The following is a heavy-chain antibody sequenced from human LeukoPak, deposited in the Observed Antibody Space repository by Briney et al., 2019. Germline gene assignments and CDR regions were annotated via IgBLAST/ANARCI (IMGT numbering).Heavy chain of an antibody. V-gene: IGHV3-48*01. CDR3: ARGLEWDTAMVNPTGY. J-gene: IGHJ4*02. D-gene: IGHD5-18*01. Sequence: PGGSLKLSCAASGFTFSSYAMSWVRQAPGKGLEWVSYISSSSSTIYYADSVKGRFTISRDNAKNSLYLQMNSLRAEDTAVYYCARGLEWDTAMVNPTGYWGQGTLVTVSS. CDR1: GFTFSSYA. CDR2: ISSSSSTI.